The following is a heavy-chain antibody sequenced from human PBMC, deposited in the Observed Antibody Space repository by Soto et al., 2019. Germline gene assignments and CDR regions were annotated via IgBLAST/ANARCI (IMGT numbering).Heavy chain of an antibody. Sequence: QVQLVESGGGVVQPGGSLRLSCAASGFTFSTYAMYWARQAPGKGLEWVAVISYDGSNKYYADSVKGRFTISRDDSNNTQYLQMNSLRAEDTAVYYCARAAATMTTIYYFDYWGQGTLVTVPS. J-gene: IGHJ4*02. D-gene: IGHD4-17*01. V-gene: IGHV3-30-3*01. CDR2: ISYDGSNK. CDR1: GFTFSTYA. CDR3: ARAAATMTTIYYFDY.